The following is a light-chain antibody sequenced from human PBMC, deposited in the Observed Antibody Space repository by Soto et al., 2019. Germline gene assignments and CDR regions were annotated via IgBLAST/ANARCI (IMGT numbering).Light chain of an antibody. CDR3: SSYTSGSTYV. V-gene: IGLV2-14*03. Sequence: QSALTQPASVSGSPGQSITISCSGTSSDVGGYNYVFWYQHHPGKAPKLMIYDVSNRPSGVSNRFSGSKSGNTASLTISGLQAEDEADYYCSSYTSGSTYVFGTGTKVTVL. CDR2: DVS. CDR1: SSDVGGYNY. J-gene: IGLJ1*01.